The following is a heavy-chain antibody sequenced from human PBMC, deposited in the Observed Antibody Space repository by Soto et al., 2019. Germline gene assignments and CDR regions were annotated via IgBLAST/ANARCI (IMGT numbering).Heavy chain of an antibody. V-gene: IGHV3-23*01. J-gene: IGHJ4*02. CDR2: ISGSGGST. D-gene: IGHD2-2*01. CDR3: AKVRVGSSSTSCYGFDY. Sequence: EVQLLESGGGLVQPGGSLRLSCAASGFTFSSYAMSWVRQAPGKGLEWVSAISGSGGSTYYADSVKGRFTISRDNSKNTLYLQMNSLRAEDTAVYYCAKVRVGSSSTSCYGFDYWGQGTLVTVSS. CDR1: GFTFSSYA.